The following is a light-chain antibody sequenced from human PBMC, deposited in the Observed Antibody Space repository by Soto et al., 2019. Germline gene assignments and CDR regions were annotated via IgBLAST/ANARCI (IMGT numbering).Light chain of an antibody. CDR1: QSIRNY. J-gene: IGKJ4*01. CDR2: DAS. Sequence: EVVLPQSPATLSLSPGERATLSCRASQSIRNYLAWYQQKPGQAPRLLIYDASNRATGIPARFSGSGSGTDFILTISSLEPEDSGVYYCQQRNDWVTFGGGTKVEIK. CDR3: QQRNDWVT. V-gene: IGKV3-11*01.